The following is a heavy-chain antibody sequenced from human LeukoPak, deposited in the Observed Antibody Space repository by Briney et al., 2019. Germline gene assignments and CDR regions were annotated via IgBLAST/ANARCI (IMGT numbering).Heavy chain of an antibody. CDR3: ARGHFDYDSTTYYHVGPMDV. CDR2: ISSSSSYI. V-gene: IGHV3-21*01. CDR1: VFTFSSYS. J-gene: IGHJ6*03. D-gene: IGHD3-22*01. Sequence: GRTLRLSCAASVFTFSSYSMNWVRQAPGKGLEWVSSISSSSSYIYYADSVKGRFTIPRDNAKHSLYLQMNSLRAEDTAVYSCARGHFDYDSTTYYHVGPMDVWGKGTTVTISS.